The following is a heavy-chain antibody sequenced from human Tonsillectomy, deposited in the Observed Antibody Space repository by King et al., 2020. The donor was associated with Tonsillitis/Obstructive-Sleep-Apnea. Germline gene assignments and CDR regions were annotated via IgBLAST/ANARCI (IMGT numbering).Heavy chain of an antibody. CDR1: GFTFSSYG. CDR3: ARARVLKGGFDP. J-gene: IGHJ5*02. D-gene: IGHD1-26*01. CDR2: IWYDGSNK. V-gene: IGHV3-33*01. Sequence: QLVQSGGGVVQPGRSLRLSCAASGFTFSSYGMNWVRQAPGKGLEWVALIWYDGSNKYYGDSVKGRFTISRDNSKNTLYLQMNTLRPEDTAVYYCARARVLKGGFDPWGQGTLVTVSS.